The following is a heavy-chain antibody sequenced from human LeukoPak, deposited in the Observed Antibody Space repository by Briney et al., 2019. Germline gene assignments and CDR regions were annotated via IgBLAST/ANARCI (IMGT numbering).Heavy chain of an antibody. CDR3: ARDLHDCSSTSCYYYYGMDV. Sequence: GASVKVSCKASGYTFTSYDINWVRQAAGQGLEWVGWMNPNSGNTGYAQKFQGRVTMTRSTSINTAYMELSSLRSEDTAVYYCARDLHDCSSTSCYYYYGMDVWGQGTTVTVSS. CDR1: GYTFTSYD. V-gene: IGHV1-8*01. CDR2: MNPNSGNT. D-gene: IGHD2-2*01. J-gene: IGHJ6*02.